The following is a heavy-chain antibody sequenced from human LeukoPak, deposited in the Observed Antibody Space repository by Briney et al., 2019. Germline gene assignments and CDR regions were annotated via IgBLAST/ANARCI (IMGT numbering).Heavy chain of an antibody. V-gene: IGHV1-69*13. Sequence: ASVKVSCKASGGTFSSYAISWVRQAPGQGLEWMGGIIPIFGTANYAQKFQGRVTITADESTSTAYMELSSLRSEDTAVYYCATGYSSGWYLDYWGQGTLVTVSS. CDR2: IIPIFGTA. CDR3: ATGYSSGWYLDY. D-gene: IGHD6-19*01. CDR1: GGTFSSYA. J-gene: IGHJ4*02.